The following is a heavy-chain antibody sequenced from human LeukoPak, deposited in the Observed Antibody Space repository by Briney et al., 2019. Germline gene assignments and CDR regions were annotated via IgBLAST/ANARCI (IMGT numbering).Heavy chain of an antibody. CDR1: GYTFTAYY. CDR2: INPNSGGT. D-gene: IGHD3-10*01. V-gene: IGHV1-2*04. J-gene: IGHJ5*02. CDR3: ARHIARGFGELSSGWFDP. Sequence: GASVRVSCKASGYTFTAYYLHWVRQAPGQGLEWMGWINPNSGGTNYAQKFKGWVTLTRDTSINTTYMELSRLASDVTAVYYCARHIARGFGELSSGWFDPWGQGTLVTVSS.